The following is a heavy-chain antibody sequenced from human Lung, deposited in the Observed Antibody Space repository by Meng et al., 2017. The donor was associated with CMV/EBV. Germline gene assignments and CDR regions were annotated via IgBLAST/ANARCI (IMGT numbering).Heavy chain of an antibody. CDR2: ISNSGST. V-gene: IGHV4-59*01. Sequence: SCTVSGGSISTYYWNWLRQLPGKGLEWIGYISNSGSTDYNPSLKSRVTISVDTSKNQFSLKLTSVTAADTAVYYCARFDMDVEGYYGMGVWGPGNXV. CDR1: GGSISTYY. CDR3: ARFDMDVEGYYGMGV. J-gene: IGHJ6*01. D-gene: IGHD2-15*01.